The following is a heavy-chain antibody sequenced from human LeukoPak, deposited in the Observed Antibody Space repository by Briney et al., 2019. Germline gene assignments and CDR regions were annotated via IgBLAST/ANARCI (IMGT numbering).Heavy chain of an antibody. CDR2: IYYSGST. V-gene: IGHV4-30-4*01. D-gene: IGHD4-23*01. CDR1: AGSISSGDYY. Sequence: QVQLQESGPGLVKPSPTLSLTCTVSAGSISSGDYYCSWICQPPGQGLERIGYIYYSGSTYYNPSLKSRVTMSVDTSKNQFSLKLSSVTAADTAVYYCARTTTGVTRRFDYWGQGTLVTVSS. J-gene: IGHJ4*02. CDR3: ARTTTGVTRRFDY.